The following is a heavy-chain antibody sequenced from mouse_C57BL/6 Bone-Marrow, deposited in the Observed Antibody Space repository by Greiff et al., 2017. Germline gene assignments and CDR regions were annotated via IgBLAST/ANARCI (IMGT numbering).Heavy chain of an antibody. CDR1: GYTFTSYG. J-gene: IGHJ4*01. CDR2: IYPRSGNT. V-gene: IGHV1-81*01. CDR3: ARTSYSNYAMDY. Sequence: QVQLQQSGAELARPGASVKLSCKASGYTFTSYGISWVKQRTGQGLEWIGEIYPRSGNTYYNEKFKGKATLTADKSSSTAYMELRSLTSEDSAVYFCARTSYSNYAMDYWGQGTSVTGSS. D-gene: IGHD2-5*01.